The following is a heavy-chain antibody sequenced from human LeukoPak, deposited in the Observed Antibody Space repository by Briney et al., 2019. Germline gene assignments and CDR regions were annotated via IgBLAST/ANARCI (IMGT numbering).Heavy chain of an antibody. CDR3: ARPVFRYSYGLHY. CDR2: IYPGDSDT. J-gene: IGHJ4*02. CDR1: GYSFTSYW. Sequence: GESRKISCKGSGYSFTSYWIGWVRQMPGKGLEWMGIIYPGDSDTRYSPSFQGQVTISADKSISTAYLQWSSLKASDTAMYYCARPVFRYSYGLHYWGQGTLVTVSS. D-gene: IGHD5-18*01. V-gene: IGHV5-51*01.